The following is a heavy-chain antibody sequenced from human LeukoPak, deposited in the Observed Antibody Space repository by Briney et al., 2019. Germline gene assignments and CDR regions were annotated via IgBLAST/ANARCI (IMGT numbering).Heavy chain of an antibody. CDR1: GGSFSGYY. CDR2: INHSGST. D-gene: IGHD3-3*01. J-gene: IGHJ4*02. CDR3: ARVRSLRITIFGVVSPYFDY. V-gene: IGHV4-34*01. Sequence: TSSETLSLTCAVYGGSFSGYYWSWIRQPPGKGLGWIGEINHSGSTNYNPSLKSRVTISVDTSKNQFSLKLSSVTAADTAVYYCARVRSLRITIFGVVSPYFDYWGQGTLVTVSS.